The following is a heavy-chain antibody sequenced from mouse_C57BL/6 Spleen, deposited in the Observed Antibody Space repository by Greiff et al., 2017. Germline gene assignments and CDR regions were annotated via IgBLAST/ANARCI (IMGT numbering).Heavy chain of an antibody. J-gene: IGHJ2*01. CDR3: ARNPHYDGYYLYYFDD. D-gene: IGHD2-3*01. V-gene: IGHV2-9-1*01. CDR1: GFSLTSYA. Sequence: VQLQQSGPGLVAPSQSLSISCTVSGFSLTSYAISWVRQPPGKGLEWLGVIWTGGGTNYNSALKSRLSISKDNSKSQVFLKMNSLQTDDTARYYCARNPHYDGYYLYYFDDWGQGTTLTVSS. CDR2: IWTGGGT.